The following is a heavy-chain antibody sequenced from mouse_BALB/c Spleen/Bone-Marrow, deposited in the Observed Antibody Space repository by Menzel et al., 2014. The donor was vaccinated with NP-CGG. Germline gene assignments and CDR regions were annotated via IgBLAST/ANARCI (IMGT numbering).Heavy chain of an antibody. CDR1: GFTFTDHY. V-gene: IGHV7-3*02. D-gene: IGHD2-1*01. Sequence: EVKLMESGGGLVQPGGFLRLSCATSGFTFTDHYMSWVRQPPGKALEWLGFIRNKANGYTTEYNASVKGRFTISRDNSQSIVYLQMNTLRAEDSATYYCARDYLYYFDYWGQGTTLTVSS. CDR2: IRNKANGYTT. CDR3: ARDYLYYFDY. J-gene: IGHJ2*01.